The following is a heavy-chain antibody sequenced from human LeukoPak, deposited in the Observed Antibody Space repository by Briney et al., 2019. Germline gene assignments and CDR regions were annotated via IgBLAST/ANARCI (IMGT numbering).Heavy chain of an antibody. J-gene: IGHJ5*02. V-gene: IGHV1-69*05. D-gene: IGHD3-3*01. CDR2: IIPIFGTA. CDR3: ARFRTVTIFGVVIRDNWFDP. CDR1: GGTFSSYA. Sequence: GASVKVSCKASGGTFSSYAFSWVRQAPGQGLEWMGGIIPIFGTANYAQKFQGRVTITTDESTSTAYMELSSLRSEDTAVYYCARFRTVTIFGVVIRDNWFDPWGQGTLVTVSS.